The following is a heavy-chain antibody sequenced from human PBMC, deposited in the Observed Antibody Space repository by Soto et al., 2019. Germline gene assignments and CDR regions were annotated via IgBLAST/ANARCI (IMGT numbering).Heavy chain of an antibody. CDR3: ARGGAAGVNYYYYYYYMDV. V-gene: IGHV3-72*01. D-gene: IGHD7-27*01. Sequence: GGSLRLSCAASGFTFSDHYMDWVRQAPGKGLEWVGRTRNKANSYTTEYAASVKGRFTISRDDSKNSLYLQMNSLKTEDTAVYYCARGGAAGVNYYYYYYYMDVWGKGTTVTVSS. CDR1: GFTFSDHY. CDR2: TRNKANSYTT. J-gene: IGHJ6*03.